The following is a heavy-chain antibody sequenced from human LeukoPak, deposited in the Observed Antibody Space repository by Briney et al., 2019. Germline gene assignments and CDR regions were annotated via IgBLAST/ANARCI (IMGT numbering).Heavy chain of an antibody. D-gene: IGHD3-10*01. CDR1: GFTFSSYW. CDR3: VRMVRGVYYFDY. J-gene: IGHJ4*02. Sequence: GGSLRLSCAASGFTFSSYWMHWVRQAPGKGLVWVSRINSDGSSTSYADSVKGRSTISRDNAENTLYLQMNSLRAEDTAVYYCVRMVRGVYYFDYWGQGTLVTVSS. CDR2: INSDGSST. V-gene: IGHV3-74*01.